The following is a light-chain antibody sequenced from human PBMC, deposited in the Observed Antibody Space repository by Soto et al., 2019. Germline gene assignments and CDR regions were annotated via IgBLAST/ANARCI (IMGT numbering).Light chain of an antibody. CDR3: LAYAGRSSWV. V-gene: IGLV2-23*01. CDR2: EGS. Sequence: QSALTQPASVSGSPGQSITISCTGTTYDVGSYNLVSWYQQHPGEAPKLLIYEGSKRPSGVSNRFSGTKYNFAASLTISGLQIEDEATYYCLAYAGRSSWVFGGGTQLTVL. J-gene: IGLJ3*02. CDR1: TYDVGSYNL.